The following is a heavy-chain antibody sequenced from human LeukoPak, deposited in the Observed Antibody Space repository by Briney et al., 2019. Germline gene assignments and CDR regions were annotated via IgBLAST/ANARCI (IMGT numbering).Heavy chain of an antibody. V-gene: IGHV3-53*01. CDR2: IYSGGST. CDR1: GFTVSSNY. Sequence: GGSLRLSCAASGFTVSSNYMSWVRQAPGKGLEWVSVIYSGGSTYYADSVKGRFTISRDNSKNTLYLQMNSLRAEDTAVYYCAKGIQLWLDAFDIWGQGTMVTVSS. J-gene: IGHJ3*02. CDR3: AKGIQLWLDAFDI. D-gene: IGHD5-18*01.